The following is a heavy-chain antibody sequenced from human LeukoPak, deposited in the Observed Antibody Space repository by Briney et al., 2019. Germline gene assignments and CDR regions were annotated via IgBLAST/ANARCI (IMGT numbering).Heavy chain of an antibody. Sequence: SETLSLTCAVYGGSFSGYYWSWIRQPPGKGLEWIGYIYYSGSTNYNPSLKSRVTISVDTSKNQFPLKLRSVTAADTAVYYCATEDSSGSLDYWGQGALVTVSS. CDR2: IYYSGST. D-gene: IGHD3-22*01. V-gene: IGHV4-59*01. CDR1: GGSFSGYY. J-gene: IGHJ4*02. CDR3: ATEDSSGSLDY.